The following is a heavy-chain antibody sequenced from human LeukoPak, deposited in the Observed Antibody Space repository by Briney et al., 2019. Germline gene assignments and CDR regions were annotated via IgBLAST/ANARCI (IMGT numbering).Heavy chain of an antibody. J-gene: IGHJ3*02. CDR3: ARGEGIVVVTAIQAAFDI. D-gene: IGHD2-21*02. CDR1: GYTFTSYD. V-gene: IGHV1-8*03. Sequence: ASVKVSCKASGYTFTSYDINWVRQATGQGLEWMGWMNPNSGNTGYAQKFQGRVTITRNTSISTAYMELSSLRSEDTAVYYCARGEGIVVVTAIQAAFDIWGQGTMVTVSS. CDR2: MNPNSGNT.